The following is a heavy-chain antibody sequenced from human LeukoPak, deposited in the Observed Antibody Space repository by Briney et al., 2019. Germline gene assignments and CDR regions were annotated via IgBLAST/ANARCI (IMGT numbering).Heavy chain of an antibody. V-gene: IGHV4-59*08. CDR3: ARLRAYYFDY. J-gene: IGHJ4*02. CDR1: DDSISSYY. CDR2: IYYSGST. Sequence: SETLSLTCTVSDDSISSYYWSWIRQPPGKGLEWIGYIYYSGSTNYNPSLKSRVTISVDTSKNQFSLKLSSVTAADTAVYYCARLRAYYFDYWGQGTLVTVSS.